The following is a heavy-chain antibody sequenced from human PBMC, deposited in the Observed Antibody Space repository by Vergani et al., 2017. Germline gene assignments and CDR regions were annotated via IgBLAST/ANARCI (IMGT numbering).Heavy chain of an antibody. CDR2: IWDDGSKK. D-gene: IGHD1-26*01. Sequence: QVQLVESGGGVVQPGTSLRLSCAASGFIFKNHGMQWVRQAPGKGLEWVALIWDDGSKKNYGDSMKGRFTISRDNSKDTLYLEMNSLRAEDTAVYYCAKDSSWAYGMDVWGQGTTVTVSS. CDR3: AKDSSWAYGMDV. V-gene: IGHV3-33*06. J-gene: IGHJ6*02. CDR1: GFIFKNHG.